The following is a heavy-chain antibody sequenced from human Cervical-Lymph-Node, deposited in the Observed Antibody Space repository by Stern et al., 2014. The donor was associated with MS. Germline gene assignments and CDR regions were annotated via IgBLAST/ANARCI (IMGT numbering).Heavy chain of an antibody. J-gene: IGHJ5*02. V-gene: IGHV4-31*03. Sequence: QLQLQESGPGLVKPSQTLSLTCTVSGGSISSGGYYWSWIRPHPGKGLEWIGYLYYSGSTYYSPSLKSRVTISVDTSKNQFSLKLSSVTAADTAVYYCAREYCSSTSCYQWFDPWGQGTLVTVSS. D-gene: IGHD2-2*01. CDR3: AREYCSSTSCYQWFDP. CDR2: LYYSGST. CDR1: GGSISSGGYY.